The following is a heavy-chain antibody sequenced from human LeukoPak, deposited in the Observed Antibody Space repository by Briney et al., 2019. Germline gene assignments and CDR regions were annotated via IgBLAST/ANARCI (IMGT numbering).Heavy chain of an antibody. CDR3: ARDPYSGSPFDY. D-gene: IGHD1-26*01. CDR2: INPDSGGT. V-gene: IGHV1-2*02. J-gene: IGHJ4*02. Sequence: ASVTVSCKASAYTFTNYYIHWVRQAPGQGLEWMGWINPDSGGTKYAQKFEGRVAMTRDTSISTAYMEVTRLSSDDTAVYFCARDPYSGSPFDYWGQGTLVTVSS. CDR1: AYTFTNYY.